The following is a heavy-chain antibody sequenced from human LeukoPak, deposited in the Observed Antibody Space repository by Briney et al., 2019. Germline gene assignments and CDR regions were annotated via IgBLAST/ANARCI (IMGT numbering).Heavy chain of an antibody. J-gene: IGHJ4*02. CDR3: ARDQGDYGYVWGSREFDY. Sequence: ASVKVSCKASGYTFTNYAMHWVRQAPGQRLERMGWINAGNGNTKYSQKFQGRVTITRDTSASTAYMELSSLRSEDTAVYYCARDQGDYGYVWGSREFDYWGQGTLVTVSS. D-gene: IGHD3-16*01. V-gene: IGHV1-3*01. CDR2: INAGNGNT. CDR1: GYTFTNYA.